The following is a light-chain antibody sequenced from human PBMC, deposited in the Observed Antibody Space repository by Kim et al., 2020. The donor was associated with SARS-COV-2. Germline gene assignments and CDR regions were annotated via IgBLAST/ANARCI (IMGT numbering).Light chain of an antibody. CDR1: NTDIDTNY. CDR3: ATWDATLRGPV. J-gene: IGLJ3*02. CDR2: RND. V-gene: IGLV1-47*01. Sequence: GTTGNRVSISSNTDIDTNYVYWYQRLPGTTPTLLIYRNDRRPSGVPARFSGSKSGTSASLAISGLRPEDDADYFCATWDATLRGPVFGGGTQLTVL.